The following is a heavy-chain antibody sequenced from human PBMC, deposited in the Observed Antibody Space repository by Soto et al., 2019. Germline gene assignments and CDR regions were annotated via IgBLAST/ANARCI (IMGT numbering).Heavy chain of an antibody. CDR2: IRQDGSEM. V-gene: IGHV3-7*01. CDR3: ARDTGIAAAGTVGYFDF. D-gene: IGHD6-13*01. J-gene: IGHJ4*02. CDR1: GFAFSTYW. Sequence: GGSLRLSCAASGFAFSTYWMTWVRQAPGKGLEWVASIRQDGSEMHSVDSVKGRFTISRDNAKNSLYLQMNSLTAEDTAVFYCARDTGIAAAGTVGYFDFWGQGNLVTVPS.